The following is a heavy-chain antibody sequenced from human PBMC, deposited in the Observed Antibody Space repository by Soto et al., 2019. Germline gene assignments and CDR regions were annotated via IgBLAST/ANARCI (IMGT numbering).Heavy chain of an antibody. CDR2: INHSGST. CDR3: ARLVAARYYYYYGMDV. D-gene: IGHD6-6*01. CDR1: GGSFSGYY. Sequence: PSETLSLTCAFYGGSFSGYYWSWIRQPPGKGLEWIGEINHSGSTNYNPSLKSRVTISVDTSKNQFSLKLSSVTAADTAVYYCARLVAARYYYYYGMDVWGQGTTVTVSS. J-gene: IGHJ6*02. V-gene: IGHV4-34*01.